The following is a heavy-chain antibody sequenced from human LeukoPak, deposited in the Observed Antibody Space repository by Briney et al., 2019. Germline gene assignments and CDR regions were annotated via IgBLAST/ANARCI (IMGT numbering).Heavy chain of an antibody. J-gene: IGHJ3*02. D-gene: IGHD6-19*01. CDR1: GDSVSSNTAT. Sequence: SQTLSLTCAISGDSVSSNTATRNWIRQSPSRGLEWLGRTYYRSKWSTDYAVSVISRIKINPDTSKNQFSLQLSSVIPEDTAVYYCVRDNKGIAVSAAFDIWGQGTMVSVSS. V-gene: IGHV6-1*01. CDR3: VRDNKGIAVSAAFDI. CDR2: TYYRSKWST.